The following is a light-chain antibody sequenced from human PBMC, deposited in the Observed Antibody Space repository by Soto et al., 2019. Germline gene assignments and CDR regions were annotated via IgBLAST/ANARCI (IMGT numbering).Light chain of an antibody. CDR2: AAS. V-gene: IGKV3-20*01. CDR3: QQYGSSPPYT. Sequence: IVLTQSPGTLSLSPGERATLSCRASRTFASSYLAWYQQKPGQAPRLLIYAASTRATGIPDRFSGSGSGADFTLTISRLEPEDSAVYYCQQYGSSPPYTFGQGTKLEIK. J-gene: IGKJ2*01. CDR1: RTFASSY.